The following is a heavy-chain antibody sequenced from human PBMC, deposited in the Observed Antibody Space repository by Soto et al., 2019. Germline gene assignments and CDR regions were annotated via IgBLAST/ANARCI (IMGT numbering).Heavy chain of an antibody. CDR1: GYTFTGYY. V-gene: IGHV1-2*04. D-gene: IGHD2-15*01. CDR3: ARMRRYCSGGSCYPQYYFDY. J-gene: IGHJ4*02. Sequence: QVQLVQSGAEVKKPGASVKVSCKASGYTFTGYYMHWVRQAPGQGLEWMGWINPNSGGTNYAQKFQGWVTMTRGTSISTAYMELSRLRSDDTAVYYCARMRRYCSGGSCYPQYYFDYWGQGTLVTVSS. CDR2: INPNSGGT.